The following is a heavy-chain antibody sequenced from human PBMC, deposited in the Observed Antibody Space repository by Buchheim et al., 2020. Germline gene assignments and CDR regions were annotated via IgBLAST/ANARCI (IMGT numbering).Heavy chain of an antibody. CDR1: GFTFGNYV. J-gene: IGHJ4*02. Sequence: VQLLESGGGSVQPGGSLRLSCVGSGFTFGNYVMTWVRQAPGKGLEWVSAVNAGGSEIFYADSVRGRFTMSRDNSKNTLFLEMNSLRVDDTAVYFCAKPSFMITFGGAYLSWGQGT. D-gene: IGHD3-16*01. CDR3: AKPSFMITFGGAYLS. V-gene: IGHV3-23*01. CDR2: VNAGGSEI.